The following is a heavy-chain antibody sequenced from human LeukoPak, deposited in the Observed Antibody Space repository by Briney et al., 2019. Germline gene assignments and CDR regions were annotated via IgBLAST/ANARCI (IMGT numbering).Heavy chain of an antibody. CDR3: ATSLSTGTTTYDY. D-gene: IGHD1-7*01. J-gene: IGHJ4*02. Sequence: PGGSLRLSCAASGFTFNNYAMNWVRQAPGKGLEWVSSISGGGETTYYADSAKGRFTISRDNSQNTLYLQMNSLRAEDTAVYYCATSLSTGTTTYDYWGQGTLVTVSS. CDR1: GFTFNNYA. V-gene: IGHV3-23*01. CDR2: ISGGGETT.